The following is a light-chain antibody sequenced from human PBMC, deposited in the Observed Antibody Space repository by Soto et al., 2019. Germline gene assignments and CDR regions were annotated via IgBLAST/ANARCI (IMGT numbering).Light chain of an antibody. J-gene: IGKJ1*01. CDR2: GPS. V-gene: IGKV3-20*01. Sequence: EIVLTQSPATLSLSPGEIATLSFSASQSVRSSYLAWYQQKPGQAPRLLIYGPSTRASGVPDRFSGSGSGTDFTLTIRRLEPEDFAVYYCQQYGNSPRTFGQGTKVDIK. CDR3: QQYGNSPRT. CDR1: QSVRSSY.